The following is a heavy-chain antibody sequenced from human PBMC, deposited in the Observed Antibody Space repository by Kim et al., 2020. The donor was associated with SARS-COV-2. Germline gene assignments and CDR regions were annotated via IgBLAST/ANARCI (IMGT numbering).Heavy chain of an antibody. V-gene: IGHV4-39*01. J-gene: IGHJ4*02. D-gene: IGHD3-22*01. Sequence: TPSLKSRVTISVDTSKNQFSLKLSSVTAADTAVYYCARVDYYYDSSGYVYWGQGTLVTVSS. CDR3: ARVDYYYDSSGYVY.